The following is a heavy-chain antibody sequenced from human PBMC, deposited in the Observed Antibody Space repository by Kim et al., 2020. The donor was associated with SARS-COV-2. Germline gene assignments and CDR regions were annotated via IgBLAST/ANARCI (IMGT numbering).Heavy chain of an antibody. J-gene: IGHJ2*01. Sequence: ASVKVSCKASGYTFTSYAMHWVRQAPGQRLEWMGWINAGNGNTKYSQKFQGRVTITRDTSASTAYMELSSLRSEDTAVYYCARDRGVRGARYFDLWGRGTLVTVSP. V-gene: IGHV1-3*01. CDR3: ARDRGVRGARYFDL. CDR2: INAGNGNT. CDR1: GYTFTSYA. D-gene: IGHD3-10*01.